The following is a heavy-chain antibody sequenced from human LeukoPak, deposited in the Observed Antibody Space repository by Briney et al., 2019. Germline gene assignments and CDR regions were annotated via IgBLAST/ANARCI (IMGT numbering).Heavy chain of an antibody. J-gene: IGHJ4*02. CDR2: MSPADSAT. D-gene: IGHD2-21*01. Sequence: PGESLKISCKGSGYRFTTYWIGWVRKMPGKDLEWMGIMSPADSATRYSPSPQRRVTMSADKSVSAPYLQWSSLKASHTAIYYCARRVIRGGHFLDYGGQGTQVSVSS. CDR1: GYRFTTYW. CDR3: ARRVIRGGHFLDY. V-gene: IGHV5-51*01.